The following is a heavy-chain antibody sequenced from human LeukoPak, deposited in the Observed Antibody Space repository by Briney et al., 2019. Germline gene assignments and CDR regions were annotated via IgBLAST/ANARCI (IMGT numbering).Heavy chain of an antibody. CDR3: ARRARSTGGGDYFDY. D-gene: IGHD2-15*01. CDR2: VYYSGIT. J-gene: IGHJ4*02. CDR1: GGSLTSYY. Sequence: SETLSLTCTDSGGSLTSYYWTWIRQHPGKGLEWIGYVYYSGITSDDPSPKSRVTMTLDTSRSRFSLQLSSVTDADTAIYYCARRARSTGGGDYFDYWGQGTLVTVSS. V-gene: IGHV4-59*08.